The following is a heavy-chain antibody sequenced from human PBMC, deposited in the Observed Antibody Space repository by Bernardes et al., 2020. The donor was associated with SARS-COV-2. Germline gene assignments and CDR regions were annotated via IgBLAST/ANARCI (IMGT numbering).Heavy chain of an antibody. D-gene: IGHD6-13*01. CDR2: ISYAEITR. Sequence: VEALFLSCAASGFTFSRYALHWVRQAPGPGLEWLAIISYAEITRYNTDSVRGRFTISRDNSKSTLYLQMRSLGPEDTAVYYCAREWDDPHSSAFDIWGQGTVVTVSS. CDR1: GFTFSRYA. V-gene: IGHV3-30-3*01. CDR3: AREWDDPHSSAFDI. J-gene: IGHJ3*02.